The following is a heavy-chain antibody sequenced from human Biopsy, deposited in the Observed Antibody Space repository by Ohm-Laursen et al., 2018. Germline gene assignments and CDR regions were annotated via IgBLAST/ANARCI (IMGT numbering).Heavy chain of an antibody. CDR3: ARDGKRWDYSTYFSWHFDL. J-gene: IGHJ2*01. V-gene: IGHV3-30*03. Sequence: SLRLSCAASGFTFSDHNTHWVRQAPGKGLEWVAVISYDGSGEYYADSLQGRFIISRDNPKNTVDLQMNSLRAEDTAVYFCARDGKRWDYSTYFSWHFDLWGRGTLVTVSS. D-gene: IGHD4-11*01. CDR2: ISYDGSGE. CDR1: GFTFSDHN.